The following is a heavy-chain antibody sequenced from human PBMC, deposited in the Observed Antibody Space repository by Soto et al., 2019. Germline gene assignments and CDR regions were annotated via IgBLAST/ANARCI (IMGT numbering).Heavy chain of an antibody. Sequence: EVQLVESGGGLVQPGGSLRLSCAASGFTFSSYWMHWVRQAPGKGLVWVSRINSDGSSTSYADSVKGRFTISRDNAKHTLYLQMNSLRAEDTAVYYCASLTPSHSGSSRYYYGMDVWCQGTTVTVS. V-gene: IGHV3-74*01. CDR1: GFTFSSYW. CDR3: ASLTPSHSGSSRYYYGMDV. J-gene: IGHJ6*02. D-gene: IGHD1-26*01. CDR2: INSDGSST.